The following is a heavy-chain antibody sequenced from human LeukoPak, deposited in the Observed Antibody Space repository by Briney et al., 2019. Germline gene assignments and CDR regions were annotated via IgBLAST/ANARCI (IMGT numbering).Heavy chain of an antibody. Sequence: PGGSLRLSCAASGFTFSSYAMHWVRQPPGKGLEWVAVISYDGSNKYYADSVKGRFTISRDNSKNTLYLQMNSLRAEDTAVYYCARGGPVVPAAIHYYYYYYMDVWGKGTTVTVSS. CDR1: GFTFSSYA. J-gene: IGHJ6*03. D-gene: IGHD2-2*02. CDR3: ARGGPVVPAAIHYYYYYYMDV. V-gene: IGHV3-30-3*01. CDR2: ISYDGSNK.